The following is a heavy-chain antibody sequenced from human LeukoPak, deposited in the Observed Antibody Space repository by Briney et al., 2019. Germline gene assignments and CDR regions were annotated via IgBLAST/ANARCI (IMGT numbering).Heavy chain of an antibody. V-gene: IGHV3-23*01. CDR2: ISGSGGST. D-gene: IGHD3-22*01. CDR3: AKDRDSSGYYFGGFDY. Sequence: GGSLRLSCAASGFTFSSYAMSRVRQAPGKGLEWVSAISGSGGSTYYADSVKGRFTISRDNSKNTLYLQMNSLRAEDTAVYYCAKDRDSSGYYFGGFDYWGQGTLVTVSS. CDR1: GFTFSSYA. J-gene: IGHJ4*02.